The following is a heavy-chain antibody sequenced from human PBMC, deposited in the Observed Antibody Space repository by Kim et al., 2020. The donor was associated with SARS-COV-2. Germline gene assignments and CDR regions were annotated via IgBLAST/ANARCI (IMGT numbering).Heavy chain of an antibody. CDR3: ASASGFLWFGEFPFDY. Sequence: GGSLRLSCAASGFTFSSYSMNWVRQAPGKGLEWVSYISSSSSTIYYADSVKGRFTISRDNAKNSLYLQMNSLGDEDTAVYYCASASGFLWFGEFPFDYWGQGTLVTVYS. D-gene: IGHD3-10*01. J-gene: IGHJ4*02. CDR1: GFTFSSYS. V-gene: IGHV3-48*02. CDR2: ISSSSSTI.